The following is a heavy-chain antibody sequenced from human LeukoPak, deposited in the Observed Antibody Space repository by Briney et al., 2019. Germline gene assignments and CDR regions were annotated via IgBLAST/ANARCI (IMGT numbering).Heavy chain of an antibody. J-gene: IGHJ6*02. Sequence: SETLSLTCAVYGGSFSGYYWSWIRQPPGKGLEWIGEINHSGSTNYNPSLKSRVTISVDTSKNQFSLKLSSVTAADTAVYYCAGRYGDSDHYYFYGMDVWGQGTTVTVSS. CDR3: AGRYGDSDHYYFYGMDV. CDR2: INHSGST. V-gene: IGHV4-34*01. CDR1: GGSFSGYY. D-gene: IGHD3-10*01.